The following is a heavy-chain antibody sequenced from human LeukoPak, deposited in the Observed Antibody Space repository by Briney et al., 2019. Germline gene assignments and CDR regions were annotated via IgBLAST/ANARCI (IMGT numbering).Heavy chain of an antibody. Sequence: GGSLRLSCAASGFTVSSNYMSWVRQAPGKGLEWVSVIYSGGSTYYADSVKGRFTISRDNSKNTLYLQMNSLRAEDTAVYYCASSYPHSGFDYWGQGTLVTVSS. CDR2: IYSGGST. CDR1: GFTVSSNY. V-gene: IGHV3-53*01. J-gene: IGHJ4*02. CDR3: ASSYPHSGFDY.